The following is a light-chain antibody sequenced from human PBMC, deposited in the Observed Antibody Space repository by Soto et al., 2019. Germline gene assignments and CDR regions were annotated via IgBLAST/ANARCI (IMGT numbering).Light chain of an antibody. CDR1: SSDIAIYNY. CDR3: SSYTSSSTRV. J-gene: IGLJ3*02. V-gene: IGLV2-8*01. CDR2: EVS. Sequence: QSALTQPPSASGSPGQSVTISCTGTSSDIAIYNYVSWYQQHPGKAPKLMIFEVSKRPSGVPDRFSGSKSANTASLTVSGLQAEDEADYYCSSYTSSSTRVFGGGTQLTVL.